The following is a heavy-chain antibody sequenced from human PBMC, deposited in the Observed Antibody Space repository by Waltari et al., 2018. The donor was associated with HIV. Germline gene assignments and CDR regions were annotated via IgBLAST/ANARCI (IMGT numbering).Heavy chain of an antibody. D-gene: IGHD2-2*01. CDR2: ISAYNGNT. V-gene: IGHV1-18*01. J-gene: IGHJ5*02. CDR1: GYTFTSDV. CDR3: ARVVVKGGNWFDP. Sequence: QVQLVPSGDEVKKPGASVKVSCKDSGYTFTSDVLSCVRLAPGQGLEWMGWISAYNGNTNYAQKLQGRVTMTTDTSTSTAYMELRSLRSDDTAVYYCARVVVKGGNWFDPWGQGTLVTVSS.